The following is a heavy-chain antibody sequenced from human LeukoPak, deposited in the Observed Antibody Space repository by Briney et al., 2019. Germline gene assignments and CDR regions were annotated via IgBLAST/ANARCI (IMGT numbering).Heavy chain of an antibody. Sequence: GTLSLTCTVSGGSISAYDWSWVGEPAGRGGEGSGGIYTTGNTDYNPSLNSRATMSVDPSKNQFSLRLTSMTAADAAIYCWARNGDDSAYYSRHFLYWGQGALVIVSS. CDR1: GGSISAYD. CDR2: IYTTGNT. V-gene: IGHV4-4*07. D-gene: IGHD3-22*01. CDR3: ARNGDDSAYYSRHFLY. J-gene: IGHJ1*01.